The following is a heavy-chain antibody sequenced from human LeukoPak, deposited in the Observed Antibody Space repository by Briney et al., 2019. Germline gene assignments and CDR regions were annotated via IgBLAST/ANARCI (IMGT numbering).Heavy chain of an antibody. D-gene: IGHD3-9*01. V-gene: IGHV4-4*07. CDR3: ARSSVLRYFDWLSNPTDWFDP. CDR2: IYTSGST. Sequence: SETLSLTCTVSGGSISSYYWSWIRQPAGKGLEWIGRIYTSGSTNYNPSLKSRVTMSVDTSKNQFSLKLSSVTAADTAVYYCARSSVLRYFDWLSNPTDWFDPWGQGTLVTVSS. J-gene: IGHJ5*02. CDR1: GGSISSYY.